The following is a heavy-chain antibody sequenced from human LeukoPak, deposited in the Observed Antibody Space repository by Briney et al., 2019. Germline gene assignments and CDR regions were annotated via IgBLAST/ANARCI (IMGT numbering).Heavy chain of an antibody. CDR2: IYSGGST. Sequence: PGGFLRLSCAASGFTVSSNYMSWVRQAPGKGLEWVSVIYSGGSTYYADSVKGRFTISRDNSKNTLYLQMNSLRAEDTAVYYCARDRGRYNWFDPWGQGTLVTVSS. D-gene: IGHD3-10*01. CDR1: GFTVSSNY. V-gene: IGHV3-66*01. J-gene: IGHJ5*02. CDR3: ARDRGRYNWFDP.